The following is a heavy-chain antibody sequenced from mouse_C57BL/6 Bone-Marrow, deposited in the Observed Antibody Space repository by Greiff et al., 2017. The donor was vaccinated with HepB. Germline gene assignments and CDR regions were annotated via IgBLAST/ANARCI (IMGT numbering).Heavy chain of an antibody. CDR3: ARGSLLWLRRGFDY. J-gene: IGHJ2*01. D-gene: IGHD2-9*01. V-gene: IGHV5-17*01. CDR2: ISSGSSTI. Sequence: EVQGVESGGGLVKPGGSLKLSCAASGFTFSDYGMHWVRQAPEKGLEWVAYISSGSSTIYYAATVKGRFTISRDNAKNTLFLQMTSLRSEDTAMYYCARGSLLWLRRGFDYWGQGTTLTVSS. CDR1: GFTFSDYG.